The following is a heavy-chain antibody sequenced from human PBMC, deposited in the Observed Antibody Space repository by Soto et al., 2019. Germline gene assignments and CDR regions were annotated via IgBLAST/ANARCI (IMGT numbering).Heavy chain of an antibody. V-gene: IGHV1-8*01. CDR1: GYTFTSYD. D-gene: IGHD3-3*01. J-gene: IGHJ6*02. Sequence: QVHLVQSGAEVKKPGASVKVSGKASGYTFTSYDINWVRQAPGQGLEWLGWMDPNSGVTGYAQKFQGRVSMTRNISINTAHMELSSLRSEDTAVYYCSRERKFDFWRKGLDVWGQGTTVAVSS. CDR2: MDPNSGVT. CDR3: SRERKFDFWRKGLDV.